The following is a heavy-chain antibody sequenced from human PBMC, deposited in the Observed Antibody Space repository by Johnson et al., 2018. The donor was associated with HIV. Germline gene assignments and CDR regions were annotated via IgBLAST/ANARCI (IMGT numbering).Heavy chain of an antibody. CDR1: GFTFISYW. J-gene: IGHJ3*02. Sequence: VQLVESGGGLVQPGGSLRLSCAASGFTFISYWMHWVRQAPGKGLVWVSRINSDGTITSYADSVKGRFTISRDNAKNTLYLQMNSLSAEDTAVYYCARESRYNFWSGYDAFDIWGQGTMVTVSS. CDR2: INSDGTIT. D-gene: IGHD3-3*01. V-gene: IGHV3-74*01. CDR3: ARESRYNFWSGYDAFDI.